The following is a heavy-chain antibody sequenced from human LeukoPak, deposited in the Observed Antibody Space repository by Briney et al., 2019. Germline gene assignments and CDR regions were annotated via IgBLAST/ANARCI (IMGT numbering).Heavy chain of an antibody. V-gene: IGHV4-39*01. CDR3: ARTWDVFSYEDY. D-gene: IGHD5-18*01. J-gene: IGHJ4*02. CDR2: IYYTGSTS. Sequence: SETPSLTCTVSGGSISISAYYWGWIRQPPGKGLEWIGNIYYTGSTSYYNPSLKSRVTISVDTSKNQFSLKLTSVTAADTAIYYCARTWDVFSYEDYWGQGILVTISS. CDR1: GGSISISAYY.